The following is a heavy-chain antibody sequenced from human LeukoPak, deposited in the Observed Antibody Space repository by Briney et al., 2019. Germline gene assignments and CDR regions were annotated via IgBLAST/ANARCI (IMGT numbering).Heavy chain of an antibody. Sequence: PGGSLRLSCAASGFTFSSYEMNWVRQAPGKGLEWVSYISSSSSYIYYADSVKGRFTISRDNAKNSLYLQMNSLRAEDTAVYYCAREIAAAPADWGQGTLVTVSS. D-gene: IGHD6-13*01. CDR3: AREIAAAPAD. CDR2: ISSSSSYI. CDR1: GFTFSSYE. J-gene: IGHJ4*02. V-gene: IGHV3-21*05.